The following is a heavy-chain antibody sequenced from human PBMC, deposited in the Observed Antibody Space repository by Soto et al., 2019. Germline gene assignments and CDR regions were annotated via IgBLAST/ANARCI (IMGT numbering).Heavy chain of an antibody. Sequence: GGSLRLSCAASGFTFSSYGMHWVRQAPGKGLEWVAVIWYDGSNKYYADSVKGRFTISRDNSKNTLYLQMNSLRAEDKAVYYCARDLYSADFWSGYYPIYYYYGMDVWGQGTTVTVSS. CDR1: GFTFSSYG. J-gene: IGHJ6*02. CDR3: ARDLYSADFWSGYYPIYYYYGMDV. V-gene: IGHV3-33*01. CDR2: IWYDGSNK. D-gene: IGHD3-3*01.